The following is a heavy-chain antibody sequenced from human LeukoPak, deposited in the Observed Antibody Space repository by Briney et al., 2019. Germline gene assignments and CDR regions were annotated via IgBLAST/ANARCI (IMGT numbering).Heavy chain of an antibody. J-gene: IGHJ4*02. V-gene: IGHV1-46*01. D-gene: IGHD3-10*01. CDR3: ARDLGGSGSF. CDR2: SNPSGGST. Sequence: ASVKVSCKASGYTFSNYYMHWVRQAPGQGLEWMGISNPSGGSTNNAQNFQGRVSMTRDTSTSTVYMELSSLRSEDTAVYYCARDLGGSGSFWGQGTLVTVSS. CDR1: GYTFSNYY.